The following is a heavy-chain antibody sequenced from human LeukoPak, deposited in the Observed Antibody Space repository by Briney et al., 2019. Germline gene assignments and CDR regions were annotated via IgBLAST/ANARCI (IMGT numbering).Heavy chain of an antibody. CDR3: ARVTGIGYYYYYMDV. CDR2: IYYSGST. J-gene: IGHJ6*03. D-gene: IGHD1-20*01. CDR1: TDSTNTYY. Sequence: SETLSLTCSVSTDSTNTYYWSWIRQPPGKGLEWIGYIYYSGSTNYNPSLKSRVTISVDTSKNQFSLKLSSVTAADTAVYYCARVTGIGYYYYYMDVWGKGTTVTVSS. V-gene: IGHV4-59*08.